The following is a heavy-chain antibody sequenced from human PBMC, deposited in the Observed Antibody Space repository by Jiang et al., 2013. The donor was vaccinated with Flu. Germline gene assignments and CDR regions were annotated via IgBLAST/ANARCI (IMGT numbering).Heavy chain of an antibody. Sequence: LSCAASGFTFSSYAMSWVRQAPGKGLEWVSAISGSGGSTYYADSVKGRFTISRDNSKNTLYLQMNSLRAEDTAVYYCAKDIVVVPAAAFDYWGQGTLVTVSS. J-gene: IGHJ4*02. CDR3: AKDIVVVPAAAFDY. CDR2: ISGSGGST. CDR1: GFTFSSYA. D-gene: IGHD2-2*01. V-gene: IGHV3-23*01.